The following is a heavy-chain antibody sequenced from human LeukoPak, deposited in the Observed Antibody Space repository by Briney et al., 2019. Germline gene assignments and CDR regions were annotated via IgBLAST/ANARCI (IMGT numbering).Heavy chain of an antibody. CDR3: TRDYGDITL. CDR1: GGSISSYY. CDR2: IYYSGST. J-gene: IGHJ4*02. D-gene: IGHD7-27*01. Sequence: SETLSLTCTVSGGSISSYYWSWIRQPPGKGLEWIGYIYYSGSTNYNPSLTSRVTISVDTSKNQFSLKLSSVTAADTAVYYCTRDYGDITLWGRGTLVTVSS. V-gene: IGHV4-59*01.